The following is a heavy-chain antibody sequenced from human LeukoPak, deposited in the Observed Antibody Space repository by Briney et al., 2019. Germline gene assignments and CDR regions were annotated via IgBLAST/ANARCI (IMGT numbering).Heavy chain of an antibody. D-gene: IGHD5-24*01. J-gene: IGHJ4*02. V-gene: IGHV4-59*01. CDR1: GGYMENIY. Sequence: SETLSLTCTVSGGYMENIYWHWIRQPPGKGLEWIGYIYHQAGTEYNPSLKNRVAISVDTSKNQFSLKLSSVTAADTAVYYCAGATMATTPVDYWGQGTLVTVSS. CDR3: AGATMATTPVDY. CDR2: IYHQAGT.